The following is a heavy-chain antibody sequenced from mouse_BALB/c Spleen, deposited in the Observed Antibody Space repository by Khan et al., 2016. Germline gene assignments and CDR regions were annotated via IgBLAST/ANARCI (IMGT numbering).Heavy chain of an antibody. V-gene: IGHV4-1*02. CDR1: GFDFSRYW. CDR3: ASTFWYFDV. CDR2: INPDSSTI. Sequence: MQLEESGGGLVQPGGSLKLSCAASGFDFSRYWMSWVRQAPGKGLEWIGEINPDSSTINYTHSLKDKFIISRDNAKNTLYLQMSKVRAENTALYYCASTFWYFDVWGAGTTVTVSS. J-gene: IGHJ1*01.